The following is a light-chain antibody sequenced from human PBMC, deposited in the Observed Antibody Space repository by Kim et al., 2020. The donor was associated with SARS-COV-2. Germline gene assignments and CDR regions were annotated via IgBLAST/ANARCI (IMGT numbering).Light chain of an antibody. Sequence: GQPITISFTGTSSDVGGYNSVSWYQQHPGKAPKLMIFDVSNRPSGVSNRFSGSKSGNTASLTISGLQAEDEADYYCMSYRRGSTYVFGSGTKVTVL. V-gene: IGLV2-14*03. J-gene: IGLJ1*01. CDR2: DVS. CDR1: SSDVGGYNS. CDR3: MSYRRGSTYV.